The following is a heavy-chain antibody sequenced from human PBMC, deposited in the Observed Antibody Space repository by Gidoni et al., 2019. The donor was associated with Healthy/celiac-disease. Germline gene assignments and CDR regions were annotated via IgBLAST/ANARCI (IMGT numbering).Heavy chain of an antibody. CDR3: ARDPEWGACDI. CDR2: INQDGSRT. J-gene: IGHJ3*02. V-gene: IGHV3-7*03. CDR1: GFSFSSHW. D-gene: IGHD3-3*01. Sequence: QLVASGGGLVQPGASLRLSCAASGFSFSSHWMMWVRQTPGKGLEWVANINQDGSRTSYVDSVKGRFTISRDNPQMSLYLQMSSLRGEDTGVYYCARDPEWGACDIWGQGTMVTVSS.